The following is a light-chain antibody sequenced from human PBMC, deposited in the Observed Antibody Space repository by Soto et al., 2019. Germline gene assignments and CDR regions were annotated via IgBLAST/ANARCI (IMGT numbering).Light chain of an antibody. Sequence: EIVLTQSPATLSLSPGERATLSCRASQSVSSYLAWYQQKPGQAPRLLIYDAANRATGISARFSGSGSGTDFTLTISILEPEDFAVYYCQKRSNWPPSITFGQGTRLEIK. CDR3: QKRSNWPPSIT. CDR2: DAA. J-gene: IGKJ5*01. V-gene: IGKV3-11*01. CDR1: QSVSSY.